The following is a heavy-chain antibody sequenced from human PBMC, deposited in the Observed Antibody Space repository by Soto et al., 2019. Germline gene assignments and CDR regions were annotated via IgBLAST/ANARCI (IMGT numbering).Heavy chain of an antibody. D-gene: IGHD6-19*01. CDR1: GGTFSSYA. J-gene: IGHJ6*02. CDR3: ARDGSMAVAGRGGGTYYYYGMDV. CDR2: IIPIFGTA. Sequence: QVQLVQSGAEVKKPGSSVKVSCKASGGTFSSYAISWVRQAPGQGLEWMGGIIPIFGTANYAQKFQGRVTITEGESTSTAYRVVRSLRCGDGGVYYCARDGSMAVAGRGGGTYYYYGMDVWGQGTTVTVSS. V-gene: IGHV1-69*19.